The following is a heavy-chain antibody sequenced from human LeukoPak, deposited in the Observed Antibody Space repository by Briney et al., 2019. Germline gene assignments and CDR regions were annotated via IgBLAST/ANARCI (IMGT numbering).Heavy chain of an antibody. CDR3: AREATGATGYFDY. D-gene: IGHD1-26*01. Sequence: GGSLRLSCAASGFTFSTYEMNWVRQAPGKGLEWVAYIPSSGSTIYYVDSVKGRFTISRDNAKNSLYLQMNSLRVEDTAVYYCAREATGATGYFDYWGQGTLVTVSS. J-gene: IGHJ4*02. CDR1: GFTFSTYE. V-gene: IGHV3-48*03. CDR2: IPSSGSTI.